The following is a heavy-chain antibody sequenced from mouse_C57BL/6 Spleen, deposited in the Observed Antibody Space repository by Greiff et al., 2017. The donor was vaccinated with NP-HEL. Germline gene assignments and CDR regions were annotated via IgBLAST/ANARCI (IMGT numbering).Heavy chain of an antibody. CDR2: ISNGGGST. CDR3: ARQVVEGYFDV. Sequence: DVKLVESGGGLVQPGGSLKLSCAASGFTFSDYYMYWVRQTPEKRLEWVAYISNGGGSTYYPDTVKGRFTISRDNAKNTLYLQMSRLKSEDTAMYYCARQVVEGYFDVWGTGTTVTVSS. V-gene: IGHV5-12*01. D-gene: IGHD1-1*01. J-gene: IGHJ1*03. CDR1: GFTFSDYY.